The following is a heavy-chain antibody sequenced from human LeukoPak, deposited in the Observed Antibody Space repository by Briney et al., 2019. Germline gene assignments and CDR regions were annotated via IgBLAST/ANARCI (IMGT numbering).Heavy chain of an antibody. CDR1: GDSITISTYF. CDR2: INYSGST. D-gene: IGHD3-10*01. CDR3: TIISKLGELHF. Sequence: PSETLSLTCTVSGDSITISTYFWGWIRQPPGKGLEWIGSINYSGSTFYNPSLKSRVTISLGASRNRFSLKVNSVTASDTAVYYCTIISKLGELHFWGQGSLVTVSS. J-gene: IGHJ4*02. V-gene: IGHV4-39*01.